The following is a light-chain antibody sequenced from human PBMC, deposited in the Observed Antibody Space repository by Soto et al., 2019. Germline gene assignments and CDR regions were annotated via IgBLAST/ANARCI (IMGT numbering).Light chain of an antibody. CDR3: QQFNSYPIT. CDR1: EKIVTS. V-gene: IGKV1-5*01. CDR2: DAS. J-gene: IGKJ5*01. Sequence: DIQMTQSPSTLSASVGDRVTIAWLAIEKIVTSLAWYQHTPGKAPKLLISDASTLESGVPSRFSGSGSGTDFTLTISSLQPEDFATYYCQQFNSYPITFGQGTRLEIK.